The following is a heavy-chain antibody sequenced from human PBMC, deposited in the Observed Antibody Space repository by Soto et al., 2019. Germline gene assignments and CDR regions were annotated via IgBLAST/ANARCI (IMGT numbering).Heavy chain of an antibody. Sequence: ASVKVSCKASGGTFSSYAISWVRQAPGQGLEWMGGIIPIFGTANYAQKFQGRVTITADESTSTAYMELSSLRSEDTAVYYCASRNYYDSSGPSFSYWGQGTLVTVSS. V-gene: IGHV1-69*13. J-gene: IGHJ4*02. CDR1: GGTFSSYA. CDR3: ASRNYYDSSGPSFSY. D-gene: IGHD3-22*01. CDR2: IIPIFGTA.